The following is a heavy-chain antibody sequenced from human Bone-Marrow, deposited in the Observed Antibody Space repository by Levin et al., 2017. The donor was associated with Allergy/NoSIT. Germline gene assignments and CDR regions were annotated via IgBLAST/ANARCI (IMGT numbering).Heavy chain of an antibody. CDR2: MSGIGSTT. V-gene: IGHV3-23*01. J-gene: IGHJ6*02. CDR3: AKFRRRVVANYYMDV. D-gene: IGHD1-14*01. Sequence: GGSLRLSCVASGFSFTTFAMGWVRQPQGKGLEWVSAMSGIGSTTWYADSVRGCFAISRDNSQKTLYLQLNRLRAEDPATYYCAKFRRRVVANYYMDVWGQGTPVSVSS. CDR1: GFSFTTFA.